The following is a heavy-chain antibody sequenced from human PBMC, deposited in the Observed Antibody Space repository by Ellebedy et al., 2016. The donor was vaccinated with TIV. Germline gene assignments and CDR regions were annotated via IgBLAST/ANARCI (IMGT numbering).Heavy chain of an antibody. CDR1: GVSITSHF. CDR2: IYSSGTT. CDR3: ARDGPQWFDAFDI. Sequence: PSETLSLTCTVSGVSITSHFWSWIRQPAEKGLEWIGRIYSSGTTNYNPSLKSRVTMSLDTSKEQFSLKLTSVTAADTAVYYCARDGPQWFDAFDIWGQGTMVTVSS. V-gene: IGHV4-4*07. J-gene: IGHJ3*02. D-gene: IGHD3-22*01.